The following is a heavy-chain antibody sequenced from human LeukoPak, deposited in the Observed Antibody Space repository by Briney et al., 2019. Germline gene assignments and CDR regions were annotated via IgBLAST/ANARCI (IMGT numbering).Heavy chain of an antibody. Sequence: ASVKVSCKASGYTFTSYAMNWVRQAPGQGLEWMGWINTNTGNPTYAQGFTGRFVFSLDTSVSTAYLQISSLKAEDTAVYYCARDSLLCSSWYSQSYYYYYGMDVWGQGTTVTVS. CDR2: INTNTGNP. J-gene: IGHJ6*02. V-gene: IGHV7-4-1*02. D-gene: IGHD6-13*01. CDR3: ARDSLLCSSWYSQSYYYYYGMDV. CDR1: GYTFTSYA.